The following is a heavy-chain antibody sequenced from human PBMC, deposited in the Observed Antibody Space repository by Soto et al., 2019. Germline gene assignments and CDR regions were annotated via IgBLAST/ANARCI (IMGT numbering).Heavy chain of an antibody. CDR1: GFTLSSYG. D-gene: IGHD2-2*01. CDR3: ARDSRPTLYYFDY. Sequence: GGSLRLSCAASGFTLSSYGMHWVRQAPGKGLEWVAVIWYDGSNKYYADSVKGRFTISRDNSKNTLYLQMNSLRAEDTAVYYCARDSRPTLYYFDYWGQGTLVTVSS. J-gene: IGHJ4*02. CDR2: IWYDGSNK. V-gene: IGHV3-33*01.